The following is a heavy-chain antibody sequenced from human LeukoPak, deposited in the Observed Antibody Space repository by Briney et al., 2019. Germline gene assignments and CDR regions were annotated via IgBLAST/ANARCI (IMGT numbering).Heavy chain of an antibody. D-gene: IGHD5-18*01. J-gene: IGHJ4*02. V-gene: IGHV3-74*01. CDR1: GFTFSIYW. CDR2: INSDASST. CDR3: ARVGYSYGSYYFDY. Sequence: GGSLRLSCAASGFTFSIYWMHWVRQAPGKGLVWVSRINSDASSTTYADSVKGRFTISRDTARNTLYLQMNSLRAEDTAVYYCARVGYSYGSYYFDYWGQGTLVTVSS.